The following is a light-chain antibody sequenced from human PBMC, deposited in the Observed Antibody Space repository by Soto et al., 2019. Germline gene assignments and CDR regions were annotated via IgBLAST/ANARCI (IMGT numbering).Light chain of an antibody. CDR2: AAS. J-gene: IGKJ1*01. Sequence: IELTQSPSSLSASVGDRVTITCRASQTISSWLAWYQQKPGKGPNLLIYAASSLQRGVPSRFSGSGSGRDFVLTISSLQPEDSATYYCQQSYGTPWTFGQGTKVAIK. V-gene: IGKV1-39*01. CDR1: QTISSW. CDR3: QQSYGTPWT.